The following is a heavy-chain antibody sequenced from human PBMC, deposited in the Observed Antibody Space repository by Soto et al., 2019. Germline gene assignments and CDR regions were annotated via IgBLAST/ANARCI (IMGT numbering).Heavy chain of an antibody. J-gene: IGHJ4*02. CDR2: FSAGGRA. CDR3: AKESMPEHYGDTLFDH. CDR1: GFSFSSYA. V-gene: IGHV3-23*01. D-gene: IGHD4-17*01. Sequence: EVQLLESGGGLVQPGGSLRLSCEASGFSFSSYALSWVRQAPGKGLEWVSTFSAGGRAYYADSVKGRVTIAKDFSKNTLHLQTNSLRAEDTAVYYCAKESMPEHYGDTLFDHWGQGTRVTVSS.